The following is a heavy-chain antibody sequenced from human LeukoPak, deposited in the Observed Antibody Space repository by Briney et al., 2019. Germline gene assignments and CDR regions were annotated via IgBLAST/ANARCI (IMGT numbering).Heavy chain of an antibody. CDR3: ARVGSGWYDFDY. V-gene: IGHV3-53*04. CDR2: IYSGSSST. J-gene: IGHJ4*02. D-gene: IGHD6-19*01. CDR1: GFTVSSNY. Sequence: GGSLRLSCAASGFTVSSNYMSWVRQAPGKGLEWVSVIYSGSSSTYYTDSVKGRYTISRHNSKNTLYLQMNSLRAEDTAVYYCARVGSGWYDFDYWGQGTLVTVSS.